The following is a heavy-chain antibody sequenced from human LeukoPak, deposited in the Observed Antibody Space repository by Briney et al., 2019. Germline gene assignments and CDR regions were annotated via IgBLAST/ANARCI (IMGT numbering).Heavy chain of an antibody. CDR3: AKGMISRSYYYDSSVDY. J-gene: IGHJ4*02. CDR1: GFTFSSFA. D-gene: IGHD3-22*01. Sequence: PGRSLRLSCAASGFTFSSFAMNWVRQAPGKRLEWVSSIVGNSGSIYYADSVKGRFTISRDNSKNTLYLQMNSLRAEDTAVYYCAKGMISRSYYYDSSVDYWGQGTLVTVSS. V-gene: IGHV3-23*01. CDR2: IVGNSGSI.